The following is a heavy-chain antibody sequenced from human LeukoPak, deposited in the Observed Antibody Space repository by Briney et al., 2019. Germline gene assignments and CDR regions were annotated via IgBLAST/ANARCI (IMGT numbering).Heavy chain of an antibody. CDR2: ISWNSGSI. CDR1: GFTFDDYA. CDR3: AKGTPYSYGSGSSPLYYYYYGMDV. D-gene: IGHD3-10*01. Sequence: PGGSLRLSCAASGFTFDDYAMPWVRQAPGKGLEWVSGISWNSGSIGYADSVKGRFTISRDNAKNSLYLQMNSLRAEDTALYYCAKGTPYSYGSGSSPLYYYYYGMDVWGQGTTVTVSS. V-gene: IGHV3-9*01. J-gene: IGHJ6*02.